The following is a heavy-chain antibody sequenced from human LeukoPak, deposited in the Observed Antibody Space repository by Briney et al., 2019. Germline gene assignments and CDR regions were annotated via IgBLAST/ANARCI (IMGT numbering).Heavy chain of an antibody. CDR3: ARDRPYDFWSGYYQLFDY. CDR1: GFTFSSYA. V-gene: IGHV3-7*01. J-gene: IGHJ4*02. D-gene: IGHD3-3*01. CDR2: IKQDGSEK. Sequence: GGSLRLSCAASGFTFSSYAMSWVRQAPGKGLEWVANIKQDGSEKYYVDSVKGRFTISRDNAKNSLYLQMNSLRAEDTAVYYCARDRPYDFWSGYYQLFDYWGQGTLVTVSS.